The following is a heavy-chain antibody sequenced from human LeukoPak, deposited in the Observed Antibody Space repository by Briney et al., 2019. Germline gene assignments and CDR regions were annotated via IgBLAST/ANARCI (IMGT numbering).Heavy chain of an antibody. CDR1: GFTFSSYS. CDR3: ARGGSGSPNNWFDP. J-gene: IGHJ5*02. CDR2: ISYDGNNK. Sequence: GGSLRLSCAASGFTFSSYSMNWVRQAPGKGLEWVAVISYDGNNKYYADSVKGRFTISRDNSKNLLYLQMNSLRAEDTAVYYCARGGSGSPNNWFDPWGQGTLVTVSS. D-gene: IGHD3-10*01. V-gene: IGHV3-30*03.